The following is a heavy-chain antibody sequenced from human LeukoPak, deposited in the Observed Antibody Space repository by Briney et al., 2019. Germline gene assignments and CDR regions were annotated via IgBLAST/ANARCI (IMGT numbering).Heavy chain of an antibody. CDR2: IKSKTDGGTT. J-gene: IGHJ4*02. Sequence: GGSLRLSCAASGFTFSNAWMSWVRQAPGKGLEWVGRIKSKTDGGTTDYAAPVKSRFTISRDDSKNTLYLQMNSLKTEDTAVYYCTTGPLWFGELLHYWGQGTLVTVSS. D-gene: IGHD3-10*01. CDR3: TTGPLWFGELLHY. V-gene: IGHV3-15*01. CDR1: GFTFSNAW.